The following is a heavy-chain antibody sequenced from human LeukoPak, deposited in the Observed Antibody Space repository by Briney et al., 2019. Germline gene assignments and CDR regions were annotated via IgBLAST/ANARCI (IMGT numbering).Heavy chain of an antibody. CDR2: IGQDGSEK. CDR3: ARGGYYDSSGRNFDY. D-gene: IGHD3-22*01. Sequence: GGSLRLSCAVSGFTFSSYYMSWVRQGPGKGLEWVAKIGQDGSEKYYVDSVKGRFTISRDNAKSSLYLQMNSLRAEDTAVYYCARGGYYDSSGRNFDYWGQGTLVTVSS. CDR1: GFTFSSYY. J-gene: IGHJ4*02. V-gene: IGHV3-7*05.